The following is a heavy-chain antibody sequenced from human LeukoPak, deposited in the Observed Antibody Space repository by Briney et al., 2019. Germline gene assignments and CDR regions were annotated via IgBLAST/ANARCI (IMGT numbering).Heavy chain of an antibody. CDR1: GFTFSSYE. CDR3: ASSTPWELLHY. D-gene: IGHD1-26*01. J-gene: IGHJ4*02. CDR2: ISSSGSTI. Sequence: PGGSLRLSCAASGFTFSSYEMNWVRQAPGKGLEWVSYISSSGSTIYYTDSVKGRFTISRDNAKNSLYLQMNSLRAEDTAVYYCASSTPWELLHYWGQGTLVTVSS. V-gene: IGHV3-48*03.